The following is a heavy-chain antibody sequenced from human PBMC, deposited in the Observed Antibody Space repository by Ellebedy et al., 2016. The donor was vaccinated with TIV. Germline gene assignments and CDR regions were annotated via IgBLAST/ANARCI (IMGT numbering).Heavy chain of an antibody. CDR3: AKGGPYYYDSSGSYGMDV. D-gene: IGHD3-22*01. Sequence: PGGSLRLSCAASGFAFNSYSVNRVRRAPVKGLPWLSYVNTDSSTIDYADSVKGRFNISRDNSKNTLYLQMNSLRAEDTAVYYCAKGGPYYYDSSGSYGMDVWGQGTTVTVSS. CDR2: VNTDSSTI. J-gene: IGHJ6*02. CDR1: GFAFNSYS. V-gene: IGHV3-48*01.